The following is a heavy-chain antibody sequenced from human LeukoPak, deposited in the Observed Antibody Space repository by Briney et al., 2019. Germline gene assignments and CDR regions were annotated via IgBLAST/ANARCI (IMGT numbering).Heavy chain of an antibody. D-gene: IGHD2-2*01. J-gene: IGHJ4*02. CDR1: GFTFSSYA. Sequence: PGGSLRLSCAASGFTFSSYAMSWVRQAPGKGLEWVSAISGSGGSTYYADSVKGRFTISRDNSKNTLYLQMNSLRAEDTAVYYCAKGIVVVPAAMGDYFDYWGQGTLVTVSS. CDR2: ISGSGGST. V-gene: IGHV3-23*01. CDR3: AKGIVVVPAAMGDYFDY.